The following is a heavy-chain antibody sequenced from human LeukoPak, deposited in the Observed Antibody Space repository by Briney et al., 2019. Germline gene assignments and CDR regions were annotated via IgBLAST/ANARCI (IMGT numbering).Heavy chain of an antibody. CDR3: ARHEHKAVAGDT. D-gene: IGHD6-19*01. CDR1: GDSMSYYY. V-gene: IGHV4-59*08. Sequence: PSETLSLTCTVSGDSMSYYYWSWIRQTPGKGLEWLGYMYYTGRTKYNPSLKSRVTISVDTSKNHFSLRLISVTAADTAVYYCARHEHKAVAGDTWGQGTLVTVSS. J-gene: IGHJ5*02. CDR2: MYYTGRT.